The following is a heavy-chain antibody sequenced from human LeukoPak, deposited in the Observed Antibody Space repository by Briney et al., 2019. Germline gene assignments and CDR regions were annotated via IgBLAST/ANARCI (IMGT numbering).Heavy chain of an antibody. CDR2: ISGSGGST. CDR3: ARDRETSSCFDY. D-gene: IGHD6-13*01. J-gene: IGHJ4*02. V-gene: IGHV3-23*01. Sequence: PGGSLRLSCAASGFTFSSYAMSWVRQAPGKGLEWVSAISGSGGSTYYADSVKGRFTISRDNSKNTLYLQMKSLRAEDTAVYYCARDRETSSCFDYWGQGTLVTVSS. CDR1: GFTFSSYA.